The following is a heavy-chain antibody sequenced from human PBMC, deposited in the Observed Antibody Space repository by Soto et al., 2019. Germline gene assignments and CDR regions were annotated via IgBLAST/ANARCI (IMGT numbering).Heavy chain of an antibody. CDR3: ARGFGGAFDI. CDR1: GYTFTSYY. V-gene: IGHV1-8*01. D-gene: IGHD3-10*01. Sequence: RASVKVSCKASGYTFTSYYMNWVRQATGQGLEWMGWMNPNSGNTGYAQKFQGRATMTRNTTISTAYMELSSLRSEDTAVYYCARGFGGAFDIWGQGTMVTVSS. J-gene: IGHJ3*02. CDR2: MNPNSGNT.